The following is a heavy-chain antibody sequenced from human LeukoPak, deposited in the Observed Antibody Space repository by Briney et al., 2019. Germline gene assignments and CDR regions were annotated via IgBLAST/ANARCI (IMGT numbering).Heavy chain of an antibody. J-gene: IGHJ4*02. D-gene: IGHD6-13*01. Sequence: GGSLRLSCAASGFTFSSYAMSWARQAPGKGLEWVSSIRGSGGGTYYTDSVQGRFTMSRDNSKNTLSLQMNSLRAEDTALYYCAKDKLGAGGQSDYWGQGTLVTVSS. CDR1: GFTFSSYA. V-gene: IGHV3-23*01. CDR2: IRGSGGGT. CDR3: AKDKLGAGGQSDY.